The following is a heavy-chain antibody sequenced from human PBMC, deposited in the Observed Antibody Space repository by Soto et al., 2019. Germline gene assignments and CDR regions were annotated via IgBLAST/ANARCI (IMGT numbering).Heavy chain of an antibody. CDR2: MNPNSGNT. Sequence: ASVKVSCKASGYTFTSYDINWVRQATGQGLEWMGWMNPNSGNTGYAQKFQGRVTMTRNTSISTAYMELSSLRSEDTAVYYCARVYYDFWSGYLNLGYYYYDMDVWGQGTTVTVSS. CDR3: ARVYYDFWSGYLNLGYYYYDMDV. D-gene: IGHD3-3*01. J-gene: IGHJ6*02. CDR1: GYTFTSYD. V-gene: IGHV1-8*01.